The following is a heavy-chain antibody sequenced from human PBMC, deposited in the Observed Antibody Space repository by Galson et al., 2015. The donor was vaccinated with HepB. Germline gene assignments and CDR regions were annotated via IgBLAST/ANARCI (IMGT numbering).Heavy chain of an antibody. V-gene: IGHV6-1*01. D-gene: IGHD6-19*01. J-gene: IGHJ4*02. CDR1: GDSVSSNIPT. CDR2: TYYRSKWYN. Sequence: CAISGDSVSSNIPTWNWIRQSPSGGLEWLGRTYYRSKWYNDYGISVKRRITINPDTSKKQFSLHLKSVTPEDTAVYYCARVRGGWQIDYWGQGTLVTVSS. CDR3: ARVRGGWQIDY.